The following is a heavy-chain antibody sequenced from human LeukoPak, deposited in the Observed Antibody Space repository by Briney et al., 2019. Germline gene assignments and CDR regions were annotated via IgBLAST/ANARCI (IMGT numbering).Heavy chain of an antibody. D-gene: IGHD1-14*01. Sequence: GGSLRLSCAASGFTVITNDMTWVRQDPGKGLEWLSVLYSDGNTKYADSVQGRFTISRDNSKNTLYLEMNSLSPDDTAVYYCARGVEPLAANTLAYWGQGTLVTLSS. V-gene: IGHV3-53*01. J-gene: IGHJ4*02. CDR1: GFTVITND. CDR3: ARGVEPLAANTLAY. CDR2: LYSDGNT.